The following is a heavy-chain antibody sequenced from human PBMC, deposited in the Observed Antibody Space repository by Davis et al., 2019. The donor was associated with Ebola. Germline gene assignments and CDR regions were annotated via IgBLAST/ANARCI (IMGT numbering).Heavy chain of an antibody. CDR1: GGSFSGYY. CDR3: ARLRRSYNWFDP. J-gene: IGHJ5*02. V-gene: IGHV4-34*01. CDR2: INHSGST. Sequence: GSLRLSCAVYGGSFSGYYWSWIRQPPGKGLEWIGEINHSGSTNYNPSLKSRVTISVDTSKNQFSLKLSSVTAADTAVYYCARLRRSYNWFDPWGQGTLVTVSS.